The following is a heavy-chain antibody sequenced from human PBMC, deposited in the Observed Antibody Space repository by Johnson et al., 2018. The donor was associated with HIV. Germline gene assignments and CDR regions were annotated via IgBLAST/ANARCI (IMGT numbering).Heavy chain of an antibody. CDR1: GFTFDDYA. V-gene: IGHV3-9*01. J-gene: IGHJ3*02. D-gene: IGHD5-18*01. CDR3: AKAGYSYGSPLGYAFDI. CDR2: ITWNSGSM. Sequence: VQLVESGGGLVQPGRSLRLSCAASGFTFDDYAMYWVRQAPGKGLEWVSGITWNSGSMGYADSVRGRFTISRDNAKNSLYLQMNSLRAEDTALYYCAKAGYSYGSPLGYAFDIWGQGTMVTVSS.